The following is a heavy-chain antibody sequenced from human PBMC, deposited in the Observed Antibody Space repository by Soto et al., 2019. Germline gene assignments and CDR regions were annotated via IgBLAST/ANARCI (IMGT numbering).Heavy chain of an antibody. Sequence: PGGSLRLSCAASGFTFSGSAMHWVRQASGKGLEWVGRIRSKANSYATAYAASVKGRFTISRDDSKNTAYLQKNSLKTEDTAVYYCTRSPKQHYYGSGRYYYYGMDVWGQGTTVTVSS. CDR2: IRSKANSYAT. D-gene: IGHD3-10*01. CDR1: GFTFSGSA. J-gene: IGHJ6*02. V-gene: IGHV3-73*01. CDR3: TRSPKQHYYGSGRYYYYGMDV.